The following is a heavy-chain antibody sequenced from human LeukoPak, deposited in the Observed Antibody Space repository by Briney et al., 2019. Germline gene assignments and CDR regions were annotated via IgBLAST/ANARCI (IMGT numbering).Heavy chain of an antibody. V-gene: IGHV3-21*01. CDR2: ITASSTAI. CDR3: ARTYYDILTGYNPYFDY. J-gene: IGHJ4*02. Sequence: KPGGSLRLSCTASGFTFGDYAMSWFRQAPGKGLEWVSSITASSTAIYSADSVKGRFTISRDNAKNFLYLQMNSLRAEDTAVYYCARTYYDILTGYNPYFDYWGQGILVTVSS. CDR1: GFTFGDYA. D-gene: IGHD3-9*01.